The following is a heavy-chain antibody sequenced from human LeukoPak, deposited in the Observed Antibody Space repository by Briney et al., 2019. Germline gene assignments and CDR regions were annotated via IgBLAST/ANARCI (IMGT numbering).Heavy chain of an antibody. CDR2: INPSGGST. J-gene: IGHJ6*03. D-gene: IGHD2-21*01. V-gene: IGHV1-46*01. Sequence: ASVKVSCKTSGYTFTSYYMHWVRQAPGQGLEWMGIINPSGGSTSYAQQFQGRVTITRDMSTSTVYMELSSLRSDDTDVYYCARDRGVVPTFRPLYYYYYMDVWGKGTTVTVSS. CDR1: GYTFTSYY. CDR3: ARDRGVVPTFRPLYYYYYMDV.